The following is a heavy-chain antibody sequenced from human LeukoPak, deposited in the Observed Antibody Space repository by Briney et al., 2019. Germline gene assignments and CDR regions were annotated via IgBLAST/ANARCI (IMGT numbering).Heavy chain of an antibody. CDR3: AGDAFDI. J-gene: IGHJ3*02. V-gene: IGHV3-7*01. Sequence: GGSLRLSCAASVFTFSSYWMTWVRQAPGKGMEWVANINQDGSEKYYVDSVKGRFTISRDNANNSLYLQMNSLRAEDTAVYYCAGDAFDIWGQGTMVTVSS. CDR2: INQDGSEK. CDR1: VFTFSSYW.